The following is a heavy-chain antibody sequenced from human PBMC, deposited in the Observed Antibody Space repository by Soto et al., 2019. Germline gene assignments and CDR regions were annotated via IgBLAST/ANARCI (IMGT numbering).Heavy chain of an antibody. CDR3: ARGTPYYDILTGPRTYFDS. CDR1: GYTFTSYG. Sequence: QVQLVQSGGEVKKPGASVKVSCKASGYTFTSYGISWVRQAPGQGLEWMGWISAYNGNTNYAQKVQGRVTMTTDTSTSTAYMELRSLRSDDTAVYYCARGTPYYDILTGPRTYFDSWGQGTLVTVSS. D-gene: IGHD3-9*01. V-gene: IGHV1-18*01. CDR2: ISAYNGNT. J-gene: IGHJ4*02.